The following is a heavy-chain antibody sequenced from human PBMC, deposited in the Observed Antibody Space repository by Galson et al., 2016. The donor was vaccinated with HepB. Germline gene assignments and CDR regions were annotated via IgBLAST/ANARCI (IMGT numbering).Heavy chain of an antibody. CDR3: ARGQWLDTYDC. CDR2: ISGGGDT. J-gene: IGHJ4*02. Sequence: SLRLSCAASGFTFRNFAMSWVRQGPGKGLEWFSAISGGGDTYYADSVRGRFTISRDNSNNALFLQMNSLRADDTAVYYCARGQWLDTYDCWGQGTLVTVSS. CDR1: GFTFRNFA. D-gene: IGHD6-19*01. V-gene: IGHV3-23*01.